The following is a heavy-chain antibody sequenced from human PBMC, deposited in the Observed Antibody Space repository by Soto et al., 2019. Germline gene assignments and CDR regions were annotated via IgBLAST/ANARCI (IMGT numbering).Heavy chain of an antibody. J-gene: IGHJ3*02. CDR2: IRSKANGGTT. V-gene: IGHV3-49*03. Sequence: QPGGSLRLSCTASGFTFGDYGMSWFRQAPGKGLEWVGLIRSKANGGTTEYAASVKGRFTISRDDSKSIAYLQMNSLKTEDSAVYYCTRGSYSIWGQGTMVTVSS. CDR1: GFTFGDYG. CDR3: TRGSYSI. D-gene: IGHD4-4*01.